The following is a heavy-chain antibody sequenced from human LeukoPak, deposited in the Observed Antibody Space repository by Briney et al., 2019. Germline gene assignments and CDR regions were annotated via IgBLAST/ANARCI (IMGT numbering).Heavy chain of an antibody. V-gene: IGHV1-18*01. CDR2: ISAYNGNT. D-gene: IGHD3-22*01. J-gene: IGHJ3*02. Sequence: ASVKVSCKASGYTFTSYGISWVRQAPGQGLEWMGWISAYNGNTNYAQKLQGRVTMTTDTSTSTAYMELRSLRSDDTAVYYCARDYYYDSSGYLNPHDAFDIWGQGTMVTVSS. CDR3: ARDYYYDSSGYLNPHDAFDI. CDR1: GYTFTSYG.